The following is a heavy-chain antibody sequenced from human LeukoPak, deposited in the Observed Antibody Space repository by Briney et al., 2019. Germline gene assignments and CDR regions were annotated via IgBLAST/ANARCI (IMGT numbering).Heavy chain of an antibody. V-gene: IGHV1-69*01. Sequence: GSSVKVSCKASGGTFSSYAISWVRPAPGQGHEWMGGIIPIFGTANYAQKFQGRVTITADESTSTAYMELSSLRSEDTAVYYCARGLHYDFWSGYWFDYWGQGTLLTVSS. CDR1: GGTFSSYA. D-gene: IGHD3-3*01. CDR3: ARGLHYDFWSGYWFDY. CDR2: IIPIFGTA. J-gene: IGHJ4*02.